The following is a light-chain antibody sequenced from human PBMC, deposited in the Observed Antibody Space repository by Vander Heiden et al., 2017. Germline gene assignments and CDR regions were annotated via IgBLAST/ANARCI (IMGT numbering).Light chain of an antibody. Sequence: EMQMTQSPSSLSASVGDRVTITCRASQSISSHLNWYQQKPGKAPKLLIYAASALQSGVPSRFSGSGSGTDFTLTISSLQPEDFATYYCQQTYSMLYTFGQGTKLEVK. CDR2: AAS. CDR3: QQTYSMLYT. J-gene: IGKJ2*01. CDR1: QSISSH. V-gene: IGKV1-39*01.